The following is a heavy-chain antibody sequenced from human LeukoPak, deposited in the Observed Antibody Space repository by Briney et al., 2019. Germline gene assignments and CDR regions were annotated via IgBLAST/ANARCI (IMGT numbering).Heavy chain of an antibody. CDR1: RFTFSSYS. J-gene: IGHJ4*02. D-gene: IGHD6-19*01. CDR3: ARDSGYSSGWHDY. Sequence: PGGSLRLSCAASRFTFSSYSMNWVRQAPGKGLEWVAVISYDGSNKYHADSVKGRFTISRDNSKNTLYLQMNSLRAEDTAVYYCARDSGYSSGWHDYWGQGTLVTVSS. CDR2: ISYDGSNK. V-gene: IGHV3-30*03.